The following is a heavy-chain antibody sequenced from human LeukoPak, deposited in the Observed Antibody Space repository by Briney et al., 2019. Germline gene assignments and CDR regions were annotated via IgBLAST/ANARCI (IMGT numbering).Heavy chain of an antibody. V-gene: IGHV3-30*18. D-gene: IGHD3-22*01. Sequence: GGSLRLSCAASGFIFSNYGMHWVRQAPGQGLEWVAVISSDGSHKYYADSVTGRFTISRDSSSNTLYLQMNGLRAEDTAVYYCAKGGSSGYYFTLFDSWGQGTLVTVSS. J-gene: IGHJ4*02. CDR2: ISSDGSHK. CDR3: AKGGSSGYYFTLFDS. CDR1: GFIFSNYG.